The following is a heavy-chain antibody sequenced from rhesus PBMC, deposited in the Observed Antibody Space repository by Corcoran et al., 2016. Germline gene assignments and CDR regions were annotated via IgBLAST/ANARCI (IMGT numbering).Heavy chain of an antibody. CDR2: MYGSGDST. Sequence: QLQLQESGPGLVKPSETLSVTCAVSGGSISSSYWRWLRQAPGKGLEGIGYMYGSGDSTNDNPPIKSRVTLSVDKSKNQLSLKLSSVTAADTAVYDWGRGPTRMITADFDYWGQGVLVTVSS. CDR1: GGSISSSY. D-gene: IGHD3-9*01. CDR3: GRGPTRMITADFDY. V-gene: IGHV4-169*01. J-gene: IGHJ4*01.